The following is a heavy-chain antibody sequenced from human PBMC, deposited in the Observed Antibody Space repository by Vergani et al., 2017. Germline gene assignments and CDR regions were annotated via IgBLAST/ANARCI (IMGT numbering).Heavy chain of an antibody. CDR3: ASYRYYRGSGSYPYFDYYGLDV. V-gene: IGHV3-21*01. Sequence: EVQLVESGGGLVKRGGSLRLSCAASGFTFSSYSMNWVRQAPGKGLEWVSSISSSSSYIHYSYSLKGRFTISRDNAKSSLYLQMNILRAEDTGVYYCASYRYYRGSGSYPYFDYYGLDVWGQGTAVTVSS. J-gene: IGHJ6*02. CDR2: ISSSSSYI. CDR1: GFTFSSYS. D-gene: IGHD3-10*01.